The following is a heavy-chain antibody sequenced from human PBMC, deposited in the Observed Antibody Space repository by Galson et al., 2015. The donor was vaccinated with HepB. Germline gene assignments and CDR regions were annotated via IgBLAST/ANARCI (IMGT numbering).Heavy chain of an antibody. CDR2: IYPGDSDT. J-gene: IGHJ6*03. V-gene: IGHV5-51*01. CDR1: GYSFTRYW. CDR3: ARADWTMVDPYYMDV. Sequence: QSGAEVKKPGDSLKISCKGSGYSFTRYWIAWVRQMPGQGLEWMGIIYPGDSDTRYSPSFQGQDTISADNSISTAYLQWSSLKASDTAIYYCARADWTMVDPYYMDVWGKGTTVTVSS. D-gene: IGHD3-10*01.